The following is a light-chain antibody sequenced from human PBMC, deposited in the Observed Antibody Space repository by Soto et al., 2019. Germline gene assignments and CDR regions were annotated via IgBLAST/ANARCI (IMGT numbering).Light chain of an antibody. V-gene: IGKV3-20*01. J-gene: IGKJ1*01. CDR3: QQFGSSSWT. CDR1: QSVSSSY. Sequence: ESVLTQSPGTRSLSPGEKATLSSRASQSVSSSYLAWYQQKPGQAPRLLIYGASSRATGIPDRFSGSGSGTDFTLTVSRLEPEDVAVYYCQQFGSSSWTFGQGTKVEIK. CDR2: GAS.